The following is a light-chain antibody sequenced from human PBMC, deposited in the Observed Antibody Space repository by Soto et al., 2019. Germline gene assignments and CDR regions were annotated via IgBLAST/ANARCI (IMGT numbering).Light chain of an antibody. V-gene: IGKV3-20*01. CDR1: QNIGDTC. Sequence: EIVLTQTPATLSLSPGEKATLSCSASQNIGDTCLAWYQQTPGQAPRLLIYDASVRGTGIPDRFSGSGYGTDFTLTISRMVADDFALYYCHQYSRSPVTFSPLTFGGGSKVEIK. J-gene: IGKJ4*01. CDR3: HQYSRSPVTFSPLT. CDR2: DAS.